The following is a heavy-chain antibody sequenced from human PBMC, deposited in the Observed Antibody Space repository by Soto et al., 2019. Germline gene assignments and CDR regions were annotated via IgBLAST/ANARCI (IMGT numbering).Heavy chain of an antibody. J-gene: IGHJ3*02. CDR2: IIPIFGTA. CDR1: GGTFSSYA. CDR3: ARDHGYCSGGSCYSDAFDI. V-gene: IGHV1-69*01. Sequence: QVQLVQSGAEVKKPGSSVKVSCKASGGTFSSYAISWVRQAPGQGLEWMGGIIPIFGTANYAQKFQGRVTITADASTSTAYMELSSLRSEYTAVYYCARDHGYCSGGSCYSDAFDIWGQGTMVTVSS. D-gene: IGHD2-15*01.